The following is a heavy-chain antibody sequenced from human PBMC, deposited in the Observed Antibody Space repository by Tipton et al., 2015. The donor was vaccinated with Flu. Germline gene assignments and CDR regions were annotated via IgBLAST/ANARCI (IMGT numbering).Heavy chain of an antibody. Sequence: TLSLTCTVSGGSISSYYWSWIRQPPGKGLEWIGYIYYSGSTNYNPSLKSRVTISVDTSKNQFSLKLSSVTAADTAVYYWARDVGDSSGYWALDYWGQGTPVPVSS. CDR1: GGSISSYY. D-gene: IGHD3-22*01. V-gene: IGHV4-59*01. CDR3: ARDVGDSSGYWALDY. J-gene: IGHJ4*02. CDR2: IYYSGST.